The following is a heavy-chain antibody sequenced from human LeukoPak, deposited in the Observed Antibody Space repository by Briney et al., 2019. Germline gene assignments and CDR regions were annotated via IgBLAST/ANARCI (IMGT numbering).Heavy chain of an antibody. Sequence: ASVKVSCKASGGTFSSYAISWVRQAPGQGLEWMGGIIPIFGTANYAQKFQGRVTITADESTSTAYMELSSLRSEDTAVYYCARSGGWGWESIVLVPAALDCWGQGTLVTVSS. CDR1: GGTFSSYA. CDR2: IIPIFGTA. V-gene: IGHV1-69*13. CDR3: ARSGGWGWESIVLVPAALDC. D-gene: IGHD2-2*01. J-gene: IGHJ4*02.